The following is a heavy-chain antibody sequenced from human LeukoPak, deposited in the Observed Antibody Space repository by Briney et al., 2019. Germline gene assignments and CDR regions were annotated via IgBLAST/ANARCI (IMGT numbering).Heavy chain of an antibody. CDR2: IGGSGGST. CDR3: AKTSPYYYDSSGYEKPFDY. D-gene: IGHD3-22*01. J-gene: IGHJ4*02. V-gene: IGHV3-23*01. CDR1: GFTFSSYA. Sequence: GGSLRLSCAASGFTFSSYAMSWVRQAPGKGLEWVSAIGGSGGSTYYADSVKGRFTISRDNSKNTLYLQMNSLRAEDTAVYYCAKTSPYYYDSSGYEKPFDYWGQGTLVTVSS.